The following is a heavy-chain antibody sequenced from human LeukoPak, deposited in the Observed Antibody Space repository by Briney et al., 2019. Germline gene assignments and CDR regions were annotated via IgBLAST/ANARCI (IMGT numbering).Heavy chain of an antibody. D-gene: IGHD3-3*01. CDR3: AKDHLANLASRLFDP. V-gene: IGHV4-61*02. CDR2: IYTSGST. CDR1: GGSISSGSYY. J-gene: IGHJ5*02. Sequence: KTSETLSLTCTVSGGSISSGSYYWSWIRQPAGKGLEWIGRIYTSGSTNYNPSLKSRVTISVDTSKNQFSLKLSSVTAADTAVYFCAKDHLANLASRLFDPWGQGTLVTVSS.